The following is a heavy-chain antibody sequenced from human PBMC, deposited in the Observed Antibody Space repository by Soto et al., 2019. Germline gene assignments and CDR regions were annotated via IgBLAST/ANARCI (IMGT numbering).Heavy chain of an antibody. CDR3: ARQGGYTHIIDY. CDR2: MNPNSGNT. J-gene: IGHJ4*02. CDR1: GYTFSSYA. Sequence: ASVKVSCKASGYTFSSYAISWVRQATGQGLEWMGWMNPNSGNTGYAQKFQGRVTMTRNTSISTAYMELSSLKASDTAMYYCARQGGYTHIIDYWGQGTLVTVSS. D-gene: IGHD2-21*01. V-gene: IGHV1-8*02.